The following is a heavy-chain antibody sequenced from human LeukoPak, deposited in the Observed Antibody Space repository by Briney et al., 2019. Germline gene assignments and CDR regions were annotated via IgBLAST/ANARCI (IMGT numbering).Heavy chain of an antibody. CDR3: AKALYSGSYWGWDVDAFDI. CDR2: ISWISGSI. V-gene: IGHV3-9*01. J-gene: IGHJ3*02. Sequence: GGSLRLSCAASGFTFDDYAMHWVRQAPGKGLEWVSGISWISGSIGYTDSVKGGFTISRDNAKKSLYLQMNSLRAEDTALYYCAKALYSGSYWGWDVDAFDIWGQGTMVTVSS. CDR1: GFTFDDYA. D-gene: IGHD1-26*01.